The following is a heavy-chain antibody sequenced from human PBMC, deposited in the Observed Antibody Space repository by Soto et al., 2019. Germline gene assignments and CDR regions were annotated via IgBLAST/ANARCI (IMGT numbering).Heavy chain of an antibody. J-gene: IGHJ4*02. V-gene: IGHV3-30*18. CDR2: ISYDGSNK. Sequence: PGGSLRLSCAASGLTFSTYRMHWVRQAPGHGLDWVAVISYDGSNKFYADSVKGRFTISRDNSQNTLYLQMNSLRTEDTAVYYCAKSPARRSCLGSDCYYFDYWGQGTLVTVSS. CDR3: AKSPARRSCLGSDCYYFDY. CDR1: GLTFSTYR. D-gene: IGHD2-21*02.